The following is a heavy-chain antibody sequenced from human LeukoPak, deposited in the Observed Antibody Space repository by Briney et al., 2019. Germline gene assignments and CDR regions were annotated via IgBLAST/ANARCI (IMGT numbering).Heavy chain of an antibody. CDR1: GGSISSYY. V-gene: IGHV4-59*12. CDR3: SRGEITMVRGVISFQH. D-gene: IGHD3-10*01. J-gene: IGHJ1*01. Sequence: SETLSLTCTVSGGSISSYYWSWIRQPPGKGLEWIGYIYYSGSTNNNPSLKSRVTISVDTSKNQFSLKMSSLTAADTAVYYCSRGEITMVRGVISFQHWGQGTLVTVPS. CDR2: IYYSGST.